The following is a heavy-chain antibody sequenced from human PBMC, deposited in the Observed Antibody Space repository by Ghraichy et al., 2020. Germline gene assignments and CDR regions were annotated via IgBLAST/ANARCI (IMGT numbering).Heavy chain of an antibody. J-gene: IGHJ4*02. Sequence: SETLSLTCTVSGGSVRSAPYYWSWIQQSPGRGLEYIGYIHYSGSTDYNPSLKSRVTISVDTSKNQVSLKLSSVTAADTALYYCARDQGYSSGYYLDSWGQGTLVTVSS. CDR2: IHYSGST. CDR1: GGSVRSAPYY. D-gene: IGHD6-19*01. V-gene: IGHV4-61*01. CDR3: ARDQGYSSGYYLDS.